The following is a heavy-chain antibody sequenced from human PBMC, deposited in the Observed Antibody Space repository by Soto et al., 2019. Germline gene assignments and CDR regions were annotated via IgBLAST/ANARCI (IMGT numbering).Heavy chain of an antibody. CDR2: IIPIFGTA. CDR3: ARNPGIAVAGTQPQRLGNWFDP. D-gene: IGHD6-19*01. V-gene: IGHV1-69*13. Sequence: GASVKVSCKASGGTFSSYAISWVRQAPGQGLEWMGGIIPIFGTANYAQKFQGRVTITADESTSTAYMELSSLRSEDTAVYYCARNPGIAVAGTQPQRLGNWFDPWGQGTLVTVSS. CDR1: GGTFSSYA. J-gene: IGHJ5*02.